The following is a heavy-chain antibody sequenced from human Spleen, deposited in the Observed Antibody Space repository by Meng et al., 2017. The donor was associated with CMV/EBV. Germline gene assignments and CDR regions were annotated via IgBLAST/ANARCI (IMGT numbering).Heavy chain of an antibody. CDR3: ARDGGIVGVATIDL. D-gene: IGHD1-26*01. J-gene: IGHJ5*02. CDR1: GFTFDGHA. CDR2: INWNAGTT. Sequence: AFGFTFDGHAMNWVHRAPGKGLEWNSTINWNAGTTRYADDVEGRFTISRDNDKNSLYQRMNSLRGADTALYYCARDGGIVGVATIDLWGQGTLVTVSS. V-gene: IGHV3-20*03.